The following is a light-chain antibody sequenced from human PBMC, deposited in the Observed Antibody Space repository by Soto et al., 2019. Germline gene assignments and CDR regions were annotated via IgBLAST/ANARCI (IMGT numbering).Light chain of an antibody. Sequence: DIQMTQSPSTLSGSVGDRVTITCRASDNIDTRLAWYQQRPGQAPNLLIYMASSLESGVPSRFSGSGSGTEFTLTISSLQPDDFATYYCQQYSSYPWTFGQGTKVDIK. CDR3: QQYSSYPWT. J-gene: IGKJ1*01. CDR1: DNIDTR. V-gene: IGKV1-5*03. CDR2: MAS.